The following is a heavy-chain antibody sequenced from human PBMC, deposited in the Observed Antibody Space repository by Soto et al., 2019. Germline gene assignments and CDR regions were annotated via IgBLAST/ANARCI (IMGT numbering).Heavy chain of an antibody. CDR3: ARDCGGDCYSPGAFDI. D-gene: IGHD2-21*02. Sequence: GGSLRLSCAASGFTFSSYDMHWVRQATGKGLEWVSAIGTAGDTYYPGSVKGRFTISRENAKNSLYLQMNSLRAEDTAVYYCARDCGGDCYSPGAFDIWGQGTMVTVSS. CDR1: GFTFSSYD. CDR2: IGTAGDT. J-gene: IGHJ3*02. V-gene: IGHV3-13*01.